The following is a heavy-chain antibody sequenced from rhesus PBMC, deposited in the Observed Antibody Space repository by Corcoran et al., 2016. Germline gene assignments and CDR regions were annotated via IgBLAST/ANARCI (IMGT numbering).Heavy chain of an antibody. J-gene: IGHJ5-1*01. CDR3: ASPSGFDV. CDR2: IYGRGSST. CDR1: GGSISSSY. Sequence: QLQLQESGPGLVKPSETLSVTCAVSGGSISSSYWSWIRQAPGKGLEWIGYIYGRGSSTNYNPSLKSRVTLSVDTSKNQLSLKLSSVTAADTAVYYCASPSGFDVWGPGVLVTVSS. V-gene: IGHV4-169*02.